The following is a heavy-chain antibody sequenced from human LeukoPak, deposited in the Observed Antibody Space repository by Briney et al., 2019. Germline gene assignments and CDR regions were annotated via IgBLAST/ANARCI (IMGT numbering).Heavy chain of an antibody. J-gene: IGHJ4*02. Sequence: GGSLRLSCAASGFTFSSYAMHWVRQAPGKGLEWVAVISYDGSNKYYADSVKGRFTISRDNAKNSLYLQMNSLRAEDTAVYYCAGGTRGYSGYDYGGFDYWGQGTLVTVSS. V-gene: IGHV3-30*07. CDR1: GFTFSSYA. CDR2: ISYDGSNK. CDR3: AGGTRGYSGYDYGGFDY. D-gene: IGHD5-12*01.